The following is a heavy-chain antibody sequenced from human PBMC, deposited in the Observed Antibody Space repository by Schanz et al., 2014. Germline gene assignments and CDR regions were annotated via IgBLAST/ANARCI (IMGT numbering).Heavy chain of an antibody. Sequence: VQLVESGGGLIQPGGSLRLSCAASGFNFHYYGMHWVRQAPGKGPEWVAFIQLDGSEIYYTDSVKGRFTVSRDNSRNILYLEMNSLRPEDTAVYYCGRRGRQQVAPQDYHYGMDVWGQGTTVSVSS. CDR2: IQLDGSEI. CDR3: GRRGRQQVAPQDYHYGMDV. CDR1: GFNFHYYG. D-gene: IGHD6-13*01. J-gene: IGHJ6*02. V-gene: IGHV3-30*02.